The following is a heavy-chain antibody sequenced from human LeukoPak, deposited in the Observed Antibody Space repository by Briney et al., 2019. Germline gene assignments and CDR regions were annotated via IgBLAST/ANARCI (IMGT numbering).Heavy chain of an antibody. Sequence: SQTLSLTSASAGDIVSSSCAGWKWIRQSPSRGLEWLGRTYYRSTWYNDYAVSVKSRITIIPDTSKNQFSLQLNSVTPEDTAVYYCSSVVKAFYRGRDAFSICGQGAMVTVSS. CDR2: TYYRSTWYN. J-gene: IGHJ3*02. CDR1: GDIVSSSCAG. V-gene: IGHV6-1*01. CDR3: SSVVKAFYRGRDAFSI. D-gene: IGHD1-14*01.